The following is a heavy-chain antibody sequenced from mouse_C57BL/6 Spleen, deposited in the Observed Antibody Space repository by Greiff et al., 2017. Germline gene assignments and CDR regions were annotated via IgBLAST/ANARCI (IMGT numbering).Heavy chain of an antibody. CDR1: GFSLTSYG. D-gene: IGHD1-1*01. Sequence: VMLVESGPGLVAPSQSLSITCTVSGFSLTSYGVSWVRQPPGKGLEWLGLIWGDGSTNYHSALISRLSISKDNSKSQVFLKLNSLQTDDTAKYYCAKPKFITTDWYFDVWGTGTTVTVSS. V-gene: IGHV2-3*01. CDR3: AKPKFITTDWYFDV. CDR2: IWGDGST. J-gene: IGHJ1*03.